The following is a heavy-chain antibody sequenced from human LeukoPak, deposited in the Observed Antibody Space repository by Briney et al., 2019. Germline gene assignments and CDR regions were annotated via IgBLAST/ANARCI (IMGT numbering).Heavy chain of an antibody. CDR2: ISAYNGNT. CDR3: ARLSTIQL. CDR1: GGTFSSYA. D-gene: IGHD1-26*01. Sequence: ASVKVSCKASGGTFSSYAISWVRQAPGQGLEWMGWISAYNGNTNYAQKFQGRVTITADKSTSTAYMELSSLRSEDTAVYYCARLSTIQLWGQGTLVTVSS. J-gene: IGHJ1*01. V-gene: IGHV1-69*10.